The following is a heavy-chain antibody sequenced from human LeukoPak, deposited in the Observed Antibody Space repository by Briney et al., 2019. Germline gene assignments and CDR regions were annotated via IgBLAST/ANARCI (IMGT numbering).Heavy chain of an antibody. Sequence: SETLSLTCTVSGGSISSSSYYWGWIRQPPGKGLEWIGSIYYSGSTYYNPSLKSRVTKSVDTSNNQFSLRLSSVTAADTAVYYCASHVWFGELCHFDYWGQGTLVTVSS. CDR2: IYYSGST. J-gene: IGHJ4*02. CDR1: GGSISSSSYY. V-gene: IGHV4-39*01. CDR3: ASHVWFGELCHFDY. D-gene: IGHD3-10*01.